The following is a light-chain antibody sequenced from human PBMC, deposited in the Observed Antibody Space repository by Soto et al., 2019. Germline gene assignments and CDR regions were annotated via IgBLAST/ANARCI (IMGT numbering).Light chain of an antibody. CDR1: QSVSSN. CDR2: VPS. J-gene: IGKJ4*01. CDR3: QQYNVWPLA. V-gene: IGKV3-15*01. Sequence: EIVMTQSPATLSVSPGERATLSCRASQSVSSNLAWYQQKPGQTPKLLIYVPSTRATGIPARFSGSGSGTEFTLTLGSLQSEDFAVYYCQQYNVWPLAFGGGAKVEFK.